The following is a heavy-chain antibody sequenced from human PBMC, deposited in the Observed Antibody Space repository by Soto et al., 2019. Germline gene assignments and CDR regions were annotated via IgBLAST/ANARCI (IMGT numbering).Heavy chain of an antibody. V-gene: IGHV3-53*01. D-gene: IGHD2-21*01. J-gene: IGHJ4*02. CDR3: ARGPNSDC. Sequence: EERLVQSGAGLVQPGGSLRLSCAASGFSVGGNYMSWVRQAPGKGLELVSLIYSGGNPFYADSMKGRFTLSRDNSNNMLYLQMDSLRAEDTAVYYCARGPNSDCWGQGTLVIVSS. CDR2: IYSGGNP. CDR1: GFSVGGNY.